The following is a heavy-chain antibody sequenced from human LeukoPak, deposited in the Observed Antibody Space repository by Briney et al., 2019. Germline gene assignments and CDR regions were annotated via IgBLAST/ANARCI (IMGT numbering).Heavy chain of an antibody. J-gene: IGHJ6*03. CDR2: IYRSGST. CDR1: NYSIRNSLY. D-gene: IGHD4-17*01. Sequence: SEPLSLTCSGSNYSIRNSLYWGWLRQPPGKGLGWIGSIYRSGSTFYNPSLKSRVTISLDTSKNQFSLKLSSVTAADTAVYFCARGTYGYYMDVWGKGTTVTVSS. V-gene: IGHV4-38-2*02. CDR3: ARGTYGYYMDV.